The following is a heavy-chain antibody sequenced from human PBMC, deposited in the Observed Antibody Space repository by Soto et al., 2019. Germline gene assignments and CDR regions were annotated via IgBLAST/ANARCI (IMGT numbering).Heavy chain of an antibody. J-gene: IGHJ4*02. CDR3: SYGDSPGPIDH. D-gene: IGHD4-17*01. CDR2: IHNGERT. Sequence: KPSETLSLTCSVSGASISSYYWSWFRQAPGKGLEYIGYIHNGERTNYNPSLESRVTISADTSKNQFSLRLSSVTAADTAMYYCSYGDSPGPIDHWGQGTLVTVSS. CDR1: GASISSYY. V-gene: IGHV4-59*01.